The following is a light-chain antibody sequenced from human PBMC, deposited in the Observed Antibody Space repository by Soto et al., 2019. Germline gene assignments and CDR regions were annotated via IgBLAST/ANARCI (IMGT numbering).Light chain of an antibody. Sequence: QTVVTQEPSLTVSPGGTVTLTCASSTGAFTSGYYPNWFHQKPGQAPRELIYSTSNKQSWTPARFSGSLLGGKAALTLSGVQPEDEAEYYCLVYYGGAVVFGGGTKLTVL. CDR3: LVYYGGAVV. CDR1: TGAFTSGYY. V-gene: IGLV7-43*01. CDR2: STS. J-gene: IGLJ2*01.